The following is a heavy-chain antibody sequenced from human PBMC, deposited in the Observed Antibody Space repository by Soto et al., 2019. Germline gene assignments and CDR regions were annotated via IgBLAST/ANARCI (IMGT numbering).Heavy chain of an antibody. CDR2: TDVSGGGK. CDR1: GFNFSNSA. CDR3: AKEGGRTHSTFVLAYYYGLDV. V-gene: IGHV3-23*01. Sequence: LESGGGLIQPGGSLRLSCVASGFNFSNSAMTWVRQAPGKGLEWVSSTDVSGGGKYYADSVKGRFTISRDNSKKTLSLPMTALRAEDTVLYYCAKEGGRTHSTFVLAYYYGLDVWGQGTMVTVSS. D-gene: IGHD3-16*01. J-gene: IGHJ6*02.